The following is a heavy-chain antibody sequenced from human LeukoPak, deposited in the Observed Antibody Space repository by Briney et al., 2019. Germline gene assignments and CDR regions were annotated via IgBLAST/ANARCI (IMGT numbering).Heavy chain of an antibody. CDR3: ARTSYYYDSSGYVGGFRY. D-gene: IGHD3-22*01. CDR2: IYPGDSDT. J-gene: IGHJ4*02. CDR1: GYSFTSYW. V-gene: IGHV5-51*01. Sequence: GESLKISCKGSGYSFTSYWIGWMRQMPGKGLEWMGIIYPGDSDTRYSPSFQGQVTISADKSISTAYLQWSSLKASDTATYYCARTSYYYDSSGYVGGFRYWGQGTLVTVSS.